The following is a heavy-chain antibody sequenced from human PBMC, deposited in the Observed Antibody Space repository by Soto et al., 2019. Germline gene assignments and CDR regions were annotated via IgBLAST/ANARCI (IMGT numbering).Heavy chain of an antibody. CDR3: AIQDSGYDYRFDF. D-gene: IGHD5-12*01. CDR2: ISGSGSST. CDR1: GFNFSSYA. J-gene: IGHJ4*02. V-gene: IGHV3-23*01. Sequence: GGSLRLSCAASGFNFSSYAMSWVRQAPGKGLEWVSTISGSGSSTYHAGSVKGRFAISRDNSKNTLYLQMNSLRAEDTAVYYWAIQDSGYDYRFDFWGQGTLVTVSS.